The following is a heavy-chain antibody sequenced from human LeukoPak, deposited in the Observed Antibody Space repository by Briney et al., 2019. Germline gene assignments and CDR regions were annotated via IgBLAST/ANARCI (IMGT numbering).Heavy chain of an antibody. CDR3: ARERYYDSSGYYEGDAFDI. V-gene: IGHV1-69*13. D-gene: IGHD3-22*01. J-gene: IGHJ3*02. Sequence: SVKVSCKASGGTFSSYAISWVRQAPGQGLEWMGGIIPIFGTANYAQKFQGRVTITADESTSTAYMELSSLRSEDTAVYYCARERYYDSSGYYEGDAFDIRGQGTMVTVSS. CDR1: GGTFSSYA. CDR2: IIPIFGTA.